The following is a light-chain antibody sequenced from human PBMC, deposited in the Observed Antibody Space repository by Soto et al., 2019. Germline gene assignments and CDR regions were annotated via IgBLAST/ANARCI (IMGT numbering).Light chain of an antibody. CDR2: GAS. V-gene: IGKV3-15*01. Sequence: IVITQSPATLPVSPGERATLSCSTIQSVDSRLAWYQHKPGQAPRLLIYGASNRETGIPARFSGSGSGTECTRTIDSLQSEDFEIYFCQQYNNWPGTFGGGTKVDIK. CDR3: QQYNNWPGT. CDR1: QSVDSR. J-gene: IGKJ4*01.